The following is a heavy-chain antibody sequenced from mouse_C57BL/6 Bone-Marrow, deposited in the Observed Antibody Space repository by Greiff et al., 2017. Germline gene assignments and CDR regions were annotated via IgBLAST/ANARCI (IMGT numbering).Heavy chain of an antibody. D-gene: IGHD2-3*01. CDR1: GYTFTSYW. J-gene: IGHJ2*01. Sequence: QVQLQQPGAELVKPGASVKLSCTASGYTFTSYWMYWVKQRPGKGLEWIGMIRPNSGSTKYNEKVKSKATLSVDKSSSTAYMQLSSLTSEDSALYYCARRVFYDGYYDPFFDYWGQGTTLTVSS. CDR2: IRPNSGST. V-gene: IGHV1-64*01. CDR3: ARRVFYDGYYDPFFDY.